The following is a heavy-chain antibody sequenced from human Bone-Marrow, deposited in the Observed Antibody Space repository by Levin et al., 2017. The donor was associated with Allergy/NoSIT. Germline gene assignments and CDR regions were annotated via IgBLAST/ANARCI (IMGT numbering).Heavy chain of an antibody. J-gene: IGHJ4*02. CDR1: GITFNTYS. D-gene: IGHD6-13*01. V-gene: IGHV3-48*02. Sequence: PGGSLRLSCAASGITFNTYSMNWVRQAPGKGLEWVSYISSSSITMYYADSVKGRFTISRDNAKNALYLQMNSLRDEDTAVYYCTTGFEYSNSRWGQGTLVTVSS. CDR3: TTGFEYSNSR. CDR2: ISSSSITM.